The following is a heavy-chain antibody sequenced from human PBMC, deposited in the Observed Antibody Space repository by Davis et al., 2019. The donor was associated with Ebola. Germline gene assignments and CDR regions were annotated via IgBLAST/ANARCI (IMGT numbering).Heavy chain of an antibody. CDR2: MTGVGGST. D-gene: IGHD3-22*01. V-gene: IGHV3-23*01. J-gene: IGHJ1*01. CDR1: GLTFSTYS. CDR3: VRDMIEEGLSSPQPDFQH. Sequence: GGSLRLSCAASGLTFSTYSMSWVRQPPGKGLEWVASMTGVGGSTYYADSGRGRFAISRDNANDTVYLQIYSLSAEDTAVYYCVRDMIEEGLSSPQPDFQHWGQGAQVTVSS.